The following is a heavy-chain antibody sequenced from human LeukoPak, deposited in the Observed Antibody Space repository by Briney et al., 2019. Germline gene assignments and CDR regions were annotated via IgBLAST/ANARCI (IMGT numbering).Heavy chain of an antibody. Sequence: SETLSLTCTVSGGSISSYYWSWIRQPPGKGLEWIGYIYYSGSTNYNPSLKSRVTISVDTSKNQFSLKLSSVTAADTAVYYCASPRRLRSHFDYWGQGTLVTVSS. CDR2: IYYSGST. D-gene: IGHD4-17*01. J-gene: IGHJ4*02. CDR3: ASPRRLRSHFDY. V-gene: IGHV4-59*12. CDR1: GGSISSYY.